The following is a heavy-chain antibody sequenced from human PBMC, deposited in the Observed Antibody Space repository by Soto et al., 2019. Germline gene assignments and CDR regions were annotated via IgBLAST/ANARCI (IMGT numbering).Heavy chain of an antibody. CDR1: GFMFSDYA. CDR3: AKDAIANDGIWLMDS. J-gene: IGHJ5*02. Sequence: GGSLRLSCAASGFMFSDYAMTWARQAPGKELEWVSGLLRPGRSTYYADSVKGRFTISGDTSANTAYLQMDSLRAEDTAVYYCAKDAIANDGIWLMDSWGQGTVVTVSS. CDR2: LLRPGRST. D-gene: IGHD3-16*01. V-gene: IGHV3-23*01.